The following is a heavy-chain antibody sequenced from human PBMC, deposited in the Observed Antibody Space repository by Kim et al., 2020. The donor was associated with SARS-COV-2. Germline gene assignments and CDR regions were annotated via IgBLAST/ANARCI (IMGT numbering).Heavy chain of an antibody. D-gene: IGHD3-9*01. V-gene: IGHV2-70*01. J-gene: IGHJ4*02. Sequence: SLKTRLTISKDTSKNQVVLTMTNMDPVDTATYYCARSHYDILTGYSFDYWGQGTLVTVSS. CDR3: ARSHYDILTGYSFDY.